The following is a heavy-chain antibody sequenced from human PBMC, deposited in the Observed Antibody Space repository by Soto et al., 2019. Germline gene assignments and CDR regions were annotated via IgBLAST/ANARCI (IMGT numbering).Heavy chain of an antibody. CDR2: IDPRDSYV. CDR3: ARLFCSTTTCDSWFDP. D-gene: IGHD2-2*01. V-gene: IGHV5-10-1*01. CDR1: GYTFTTFW. J-gene: IGHJ5*02. Sequence: GESLKISCTGFGYTFTTFWVTWVRQMPGKGLEWMGRIDPRDSYVNYSPSFQGHVTISVDKSISTAYLQWGSLKASDTAMYYCARLFCSTTTCDSWFDPWGQGTLVTVS.